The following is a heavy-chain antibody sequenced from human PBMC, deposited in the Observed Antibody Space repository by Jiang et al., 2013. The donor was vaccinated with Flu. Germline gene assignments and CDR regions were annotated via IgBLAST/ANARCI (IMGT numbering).Heavy chain of an antibody. V-gene: IGHV1-8*01. Sequence: GAEVKKPGASVKVSCKASGYTFTSYDINWVRQATGQGLEWMGWMNPNSGNTGYAQKFQGRVTITADKSTSTAYMELSSLRSEDTAVYYCARQGPTVMAITWDYWGQGTLVTVSS. J-gene: IGHJ4*02. CDR3: ARQGPTVMAITWDY. CDR2: MNPNSGNT. D-gene: IGHD3-16*02. CDR1: GYTFTSYD.